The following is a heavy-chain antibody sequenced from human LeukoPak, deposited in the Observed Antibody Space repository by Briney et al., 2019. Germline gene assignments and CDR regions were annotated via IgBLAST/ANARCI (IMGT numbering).Heavy chain of an antibody. CDR3: ARAVRGALFAFDI. CDR1: GYTFTSYG. J-gene: IGHJ3*02. Sequence: GASVKVSCMASGYTFTSYGISWVRQAPGQGLEWVGWISAYYGNTNYAQKLQGRVTKTTDTSTSTAYMELRSLRSDDTAVYYCARAVRGALFAFDIWGQGTMVTVSS. CDR2: ISAYYGNT. D-gene: IGHD3-16*01. V-gene: IGHV1-18*01.